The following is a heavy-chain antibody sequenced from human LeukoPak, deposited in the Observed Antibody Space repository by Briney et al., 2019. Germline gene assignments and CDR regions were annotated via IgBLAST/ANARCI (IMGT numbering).Heavy chain of an antibody. V-gene: IGHV4-59*11. J-gene: IGHJ4*02. CDR3: ARGLTAGFDY. Sequence: SETLSLTCTVSGGSISSHYWSWIRQPPGKGLEWIGYIYYSGSTNYNPSLKSRVTISVDTSKNQFSLKLSSVTAADTAVYYCARGLTAGFDYWGQGTLVTVSS. CDR2: IYYSGST. CDR1: GGSISSHY. D-gene: IGHD1-14*01.